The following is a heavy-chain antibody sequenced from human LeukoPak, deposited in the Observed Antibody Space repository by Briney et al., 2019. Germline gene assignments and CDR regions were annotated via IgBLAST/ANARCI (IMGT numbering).Heavy chain of an antibody. CDR2: IYYSGST. Sequence: PSETLSLTCTVSGGSIGSSSYYWGWIRQPPGKGLEWIGSIYYSGSTYYNPSLKSRVTISVDTSKNQFSLKLSSVTAADTAVYYCARLDCSSTSCYTPIDYWGQGTLVTVSS. J-gene: IGHJ4*02. V-gene: IGHV4-39*01. D-gene: IGHD2-2*02. CDR3: ARLDCSSTSCYTPIDY. CDR1: GGSIGSSSYY.